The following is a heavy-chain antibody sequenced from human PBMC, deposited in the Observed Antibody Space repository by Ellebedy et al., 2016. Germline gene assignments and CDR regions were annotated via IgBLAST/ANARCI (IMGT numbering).Heavy chain of an antibody. CDR1: GFTFSYYW. J-gene: IGHJ6*03. Sequence: GESLKISCAASGFTFSYYWMHWVRQAPGKGLVWVSRTNSDGSTTSYADSVRGRFTISRDNAKNRLYLQMNSLRAEDTAVYYCARDEMATDYYYYMDVWGKGTTVTVSS. D-gene: IGHD5-24*01. V-gene: IGHV3-74*01. CDR2: TNSDGSTT. CDR3: ARDEMATDYYYYMDV.